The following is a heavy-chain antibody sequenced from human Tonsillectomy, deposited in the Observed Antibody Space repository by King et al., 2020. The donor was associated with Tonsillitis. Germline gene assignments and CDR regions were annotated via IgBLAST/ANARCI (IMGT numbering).Heavy chain of an antibody. CDR3: ARQHGDYGWYLDL. J-gene: IGHJ2*01. CDR2: IKRDGRDK. D-gene: IGHD4-17*01. Sequence: VQLVESGGGLVQPGGSLRLSCVVSGFTFSNYWMTWVRQAPGKGLEWVASIKRDGRDKTYVDSGKGRFTISRDNGKNTLFLQMSSLRGEDTAVYYCARQHGDYGWYLDLWGRGTLVTVST. CDR1: GFTFSNYW. V-gene: IGHV3-7*01.